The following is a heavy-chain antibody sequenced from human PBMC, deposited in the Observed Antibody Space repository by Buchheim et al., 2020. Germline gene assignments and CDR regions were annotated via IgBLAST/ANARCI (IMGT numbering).Heavy chain of an antibody. CDR3: ARDLTHETYGDYSTGGFDL. V-gene: IGHV4-34*01. Sequence: QVQLQQWGAGLLKPSETLSLTCAVYGGSFSGYYWSWIRQPPGKGLEWIGEINHSGSTNYNPSLKSRVTISVDTSKNQFSLKLSSVTAADTAVYYCARDLTHETYGDYSTGGFDLWGRGTL. CDR1: GGSFSGYY. CDR2: INHSGST. J-gene: IGHJ2*01. D-gene: IGHD4-17*01.